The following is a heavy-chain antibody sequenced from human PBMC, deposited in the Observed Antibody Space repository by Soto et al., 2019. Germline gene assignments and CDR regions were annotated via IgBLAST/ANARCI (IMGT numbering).Heavy chain of an antibody. D-gene: IGHD4-17*01. CDR3: ARDGLYGDYVYAY. Sequence: EVQLVESGGGLVKPGGSLRLSCAASGFTFSSYSMNWVRQAPGKGLEWVSSISSSSSYIYYADSVKGRFTISRDNAKNSLYLQMNSLRAEDTAVYYCARDGLYGDYVYAYWGQGTLVTVSS. CDR2: ISSSSSYI. V-gene: IGHV3-21*01. J-gene: IGHJ4*02. CDR1: GFTFSSYS.